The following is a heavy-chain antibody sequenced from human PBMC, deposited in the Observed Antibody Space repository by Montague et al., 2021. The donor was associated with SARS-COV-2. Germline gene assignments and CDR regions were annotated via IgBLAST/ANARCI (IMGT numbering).Heavy chain of an antibody. J-gene: IGHJ4*02. Sequence: SGAEVKKPGESLRISCKGSGYSFTSYWISWVRQMPGKVLECMGRIYTSDSYTNYSPSFQGNVTISADKSISTAYLQWSSLRASDTAMYYCARRSYSSSWYDYWGQGTLVTVSS. V-gene: IGHV5-10-1*01. CDR3: ARRSYSSSWYDY. CDR1: GYSFTSYW. D-gene: IGHD6-13*01. CDR2: IYTSDSYT.